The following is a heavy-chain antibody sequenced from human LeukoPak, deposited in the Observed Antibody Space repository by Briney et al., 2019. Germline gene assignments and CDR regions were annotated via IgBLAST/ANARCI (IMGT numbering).Heavy chain of an antibody. V-gene: IGHV1-46*01. CDR1: GYTFTSYY. J-gene: IGHJ4*02. D-gene: IGHD3-22*01. Sequence: ASVKVSCKASGYTFTSYYVHWVRQAPGQGLEWMGIINPSGGSTSYAQKFQGRVTMTRDTSTSTVYMELSSLRSEDTAVYYCARSLGYYYDSSGYPDYWGQGTLVTVSS. CDR3: ARSLGYYYDSSGYPDY. CDR2: INPSGGST.